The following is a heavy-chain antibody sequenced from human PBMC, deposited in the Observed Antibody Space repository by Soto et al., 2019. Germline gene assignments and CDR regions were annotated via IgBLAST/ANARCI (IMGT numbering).Heavy chain of an antibody. V-gene: IGHV1-69*06. Sequence: SVKVSCKASGGTFSSYAIRWVRQAPGQGLEWMGGIIPIFGTANYAQKFQGRVTITADKSTSTAYMELSSLRSEDTAVYYCARDKGDYYGSSGYYYLDYYYYYGMDVWGQGTTVTVSS. CDR1: GGTFSSYA. D-gene: IGHD3-22*01. CDR3: ARDKGDYYGSSGYYYLDYYYYYGMDV. J-gene: IGHJ6*02. CDR2: IIPIFGTA.